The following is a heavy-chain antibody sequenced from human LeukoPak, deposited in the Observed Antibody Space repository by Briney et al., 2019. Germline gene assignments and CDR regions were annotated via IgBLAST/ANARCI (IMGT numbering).Heavy chain of an antibody. V-gene: IGHV3-11*04. CDR3: ARGEGYFDWLSHLFDY. CDR1: GFTFSDYY. D-gene: IGHD3-9*01. Sequence: GGSLRLSCAASGFTFSDYYMSWIRQAPGKGLEWVSYISSSGSTIDYADSVKGRFTISRDNAKNSLYLQMNSLRAEDTAVYYCARGEGYFDWLSHLFDYWGQGTLVTVSS. CDR2: ISSSGSTI. J-gene: IGHJ4*02.